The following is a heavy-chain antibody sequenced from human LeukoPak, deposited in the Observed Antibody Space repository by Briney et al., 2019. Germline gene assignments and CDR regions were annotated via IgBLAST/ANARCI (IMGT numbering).Heavy chain of an antibody. CDR1: GYSISSGYY. J-gene: IGHJ5*02. CDR3: ARDGDIVVVPAANLHWFDP. V-gene: IGHV4-38-2*02. D-gene: IGHD2-2*01. CDR2: IYHSGST. Sequence: PSETLSLTSAVSGYSISSGYYWGWIRQPPGKGLEWIGSIYHSGSTYYNPSLKSRVTISVDTSKNQFSLKLSSVTAADTAVYYCARDGDIVVVPAANLHWFDPWGQGTLVTVSS.